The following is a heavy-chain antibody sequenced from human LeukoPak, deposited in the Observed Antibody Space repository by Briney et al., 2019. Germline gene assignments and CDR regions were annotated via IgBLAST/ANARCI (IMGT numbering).Heavy chain of an antibody. J-gene: IGHJ3*02. V-gene: IGHV4-59*08. CDR2: IYYSGST. CDR3: ASNMIVPDAFDI. D-gene: IGHD3-22*01. CDR1: GGSISSYY. Sequence: SETLSLTCTVSGGSISSYYWSWIRQPPGKGLEWIGYIYYSGSTNYNPSLKSRVTISVDTSKNQFSLKLSSVTAADTAVYYCASNMIVPDAFDIWGQGTMVTVSS.